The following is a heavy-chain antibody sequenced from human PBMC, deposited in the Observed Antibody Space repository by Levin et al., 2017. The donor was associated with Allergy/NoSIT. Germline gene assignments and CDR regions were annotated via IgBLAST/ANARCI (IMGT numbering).Heavy chain of an antibody. CDR2: ISGSGGST. Sequence: GESLKISCAASGFTFSSYAMTWVRQAPGKGLEWVSAISGSGGSTYYADSVKGRFTISRDNSKDTLYLQINSLRAEDTAIYYCAKGCSSTGCYTSDYWGQGTLVTVSS. J-gene: IGHJ4*02. CDR3: AKGCSSTGCYTSDY. D-gene: IGHD2-2*02. V-gene: IGHV3-23*01. CDR1: GFTFSSYA.